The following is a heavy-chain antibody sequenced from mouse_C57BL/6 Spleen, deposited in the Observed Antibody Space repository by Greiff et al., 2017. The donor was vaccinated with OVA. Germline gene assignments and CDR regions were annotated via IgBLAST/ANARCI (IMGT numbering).Heavy chain of an antibody. CDR2: IYPGSGST. V-gene: IGHV1-55*01. J-gene: IGHJ2*01. CDR1: GYTFTSYW. D-gene: IGHD1-1*01. Sequence: QVQLQQPGAELVKPGASVKMSCKASGYTFTSYWITWVKQRPGQGLEWIGDIYPGSGSTNYNEKFKSKATLTVDTSSSTAYMQRSSLTSEDSAVYYCARSPQYYGSSSYFDYWGQGTTLTVSS. CDR3: ARSPQYYGSSSYFDY.